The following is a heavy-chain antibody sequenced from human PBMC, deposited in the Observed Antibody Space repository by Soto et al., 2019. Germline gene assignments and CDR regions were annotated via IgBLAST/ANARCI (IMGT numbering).Heavy chain of an antibody. Sequence: SETLSLTCIVSGSSITSYHWSCNRKFPGKGLEWIAYTSYTGSTYYNPSLTGRVDISVDTSKNPFSLNLQSLTTADTAFHSCAGAVSDIDVPRYRTSYFDQWGQGLLVTVSS. J-gene: IGHJ4*02. CDR1: GSSITSYH. CDR2: TSYTGST. V-gene: IGHV4-59*06. D-gene: IGHD6-19*01. CDR3: AGAVSDIDVPRYRTSYFDQ.